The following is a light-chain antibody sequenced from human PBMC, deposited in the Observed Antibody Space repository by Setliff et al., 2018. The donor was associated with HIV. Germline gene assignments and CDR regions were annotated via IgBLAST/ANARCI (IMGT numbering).Light chain of an antibody. J-gene: IGLJ1*01. CDR1: SSDVGAYNY. V-gene: IGLV2-11*01. CDR2: DVT. CDR3: WSYAGSSWV. Sequence: ALTQPRSVSGSPGQSVAISCTGTSSDVGAYNYVSWYQQHPGKAPKLMIYDVTNRPSGVPDRFSGSKSGITASLTISGLQADDEADYYCWSYAGSSWVFGTGTKVTVL.